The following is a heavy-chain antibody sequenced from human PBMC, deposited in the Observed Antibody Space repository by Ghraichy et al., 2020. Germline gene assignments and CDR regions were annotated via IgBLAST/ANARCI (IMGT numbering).Heavy chain of an antibody. CDR1: GFTFSDYW. CDR2: IKPDGSEK. CDR3: ARVYCGGDCYSGHWYFDL. D-gene: IGHD2-21*02. V-gene: IGHV3-7*03. J-gene: IGHJ2*01. Sequence: GGSLRLSCAASGFTFSDYWVGWVRQAPGKGLEWVANIKPDGSEKYYVDSVKDRFTISRDNAKNSLYLQVNSLRAEDMAVYYCARVYCGGDCYSGHWYFDLWGRGTLVTVSS.